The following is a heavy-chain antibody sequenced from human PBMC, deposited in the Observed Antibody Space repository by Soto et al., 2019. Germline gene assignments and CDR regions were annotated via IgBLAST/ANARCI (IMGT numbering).Heavy chain of an antibody. Sequence: QVQLVQSGAEVKKPGASVTVSCKTSGYTFTGYYMHWVRQAPGQGLEWMGWINPNSGGTNYAQGFQGRVTMTRDTSISTAYMELSRLRSDDTAVYYCAKDGGAYYFDYWGQGTLVTVSS. CDR1: GYTFTGYY. J-gene: IGHJ4*02. D-gene: IGHD2-15*01. CDR2: INPNSGGT. V-gene: IGHV1-2*02. CDR3: AKDGGAYYFDY.